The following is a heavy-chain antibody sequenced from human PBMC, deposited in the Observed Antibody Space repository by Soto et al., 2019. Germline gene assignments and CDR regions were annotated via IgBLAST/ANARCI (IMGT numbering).Heavy chain of an antibody. CDR1: GYTFTSYY. CDR2: INPSGGST. D-gene: IGHD4-17*01. V-gene: IGHV1-46*03. J-gene: IGHJ6*03. Sequence: GASVKVSCKASGYTFTSYYMHWVRQAPGQGLEWMGIINPSGGSTSYAQKFQGRVTMTRDTSTSTVYMELSSLRSEDTAVYYCAREGTGDYGDYVSYYYYMDVWGKGTTVTVSS. CDR3: AREGTGDYGDYVSYYYYMDV.